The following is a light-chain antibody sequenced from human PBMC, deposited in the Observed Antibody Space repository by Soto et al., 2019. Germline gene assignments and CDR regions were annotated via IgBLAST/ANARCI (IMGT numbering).Light chain of an antibody. Sequence: IHMTQSPSSLSASVGDRVTITCRASQRITTYLNWYQQKPGKAPKLLISTAATLQGGVPSMFSGSGSGTDFTLTITTLQPEDFATYFCQQSYSTPYTFGQGTKLEIK. J-gene: IGKJ2*01. CDR2: TAA. CDR3: QQSYSTPYT. V-gene: IGKV1-39*01. CDR1: QRITTY.